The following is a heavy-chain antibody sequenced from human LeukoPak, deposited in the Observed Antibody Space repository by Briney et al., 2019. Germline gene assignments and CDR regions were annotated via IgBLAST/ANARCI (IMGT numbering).Heavy chain of an antibody. CDR3: ARHLGGSGISDY. V-gene: IGHV3-48*02. CDR1: GFTFSSHS. D-gene: IGHD2-15*01. J-gene: IGHJ4*02. Sequence: PGGSLRLSCVVSGFTFSSHSMNWVRQAPGKGLEWVSYITSGGRIIYYADSVKGRFTISRDNAKNSLYLQMNSLRDEDTAVYYCARHLGGSGISDYWGQGTLVTVSS. CDR2: ITSGGRII.